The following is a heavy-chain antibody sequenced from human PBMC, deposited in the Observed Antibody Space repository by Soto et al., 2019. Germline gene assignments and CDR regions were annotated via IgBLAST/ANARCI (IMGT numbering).Heavy chain of an antibody. CDR2: ISGSGGST. J-gene: IGHJ4*02. CDR1: GFTFSSYA. D-gene: IGHD6-13*01. V-gene: IGHV3-23*01. CDR3: STAPAYSSSWDYYFDY. Sequence: GGSLRLSCAASGFTFSSYAMSWVRQAPGKGLEWVSAISGSGGSTYYADSVKGRFTISRDNSKNTLYLQMHSLRAEDTAVYYCSTAPAYSSSWDYYFDYWGQGTLVTVSS.